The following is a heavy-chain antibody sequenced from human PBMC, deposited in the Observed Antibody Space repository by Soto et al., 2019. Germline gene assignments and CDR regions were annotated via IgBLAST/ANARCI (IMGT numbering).Heavy chain of an antibody. D-gene: IGHD3-10*01. Sequence: EVQLLESGGGLVQPGGSLRLSCAASGFTFSSYAMSWVRQAPGKGLEWVSAISGSGGSTYYADSVKGRFTISRDNSKNTLYRQMNSLRAEDTAVYYCAKGSAMVRGVIYYYGMDVWGQGTTVTVSS. J-gene: IGHJ6*02. V-gene: IGHV3-23*01. CDR1: GFTFSSYA. CDR2: ISGSGGST. CDR3: AKGSAMVRGVIYYYGMDV.